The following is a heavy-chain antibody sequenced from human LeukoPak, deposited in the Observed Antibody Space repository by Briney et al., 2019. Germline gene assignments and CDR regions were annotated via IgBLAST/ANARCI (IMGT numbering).Heavy chain of an antibody. V-gene: IGHV3-7*03. CDR3: AKDDSAWLIDY. Sequence: GGSLRLSCAASGFTFSSYWMNWVRQAPGKRLEWVANIKQDGSEKYYVDSVKGRFTISRDNSKNTLYLQMNSLRAEDTAVYYCAKDDSAWLIDYWGQGTLVTVSS. CDR1: GFTFSSYW. D-gene: IGHD5-24*01. CDR2: IKQDGSEK. J-gene: IGHJ4*02.